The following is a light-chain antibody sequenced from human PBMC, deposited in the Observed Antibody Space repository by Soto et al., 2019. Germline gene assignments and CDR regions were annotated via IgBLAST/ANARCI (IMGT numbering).Light chain of an antibody. CDR3: AAWDDSLNGPV. J-gene: IGLJ2*01. Sequence: QSVLTQPPSASGTPGQRVTISCSGSSSNIGSNTVNWYQQPPGTAPKLLIYSNNQRPSGVPDRFSGSKSGTSASLAISGLQCEDEADYYCAAWDDSLNGPVFGGGTKLTVL. CDR2: SNN. V-gene: IGLV1-44*01. CDR1: SSNIGSNT.